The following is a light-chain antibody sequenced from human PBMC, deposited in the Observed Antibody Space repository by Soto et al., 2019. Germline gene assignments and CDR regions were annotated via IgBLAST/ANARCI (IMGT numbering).Light chain of an antibody. V-gene: IGKV1D-13*01. CDR2: DAS. CDR1: QGISSA. Sequence: AIQLTQSPSSLSASVGDRVTITCRASQGISSALAWYQQKPGEAPKLLIYDASTLEIGVPPRFSGSGSGTDFTLTISSLQPEDFATYHCQHFSNYQWLFGQGTKVEVK. CDR3: QHFSNYQWL. J-gene: IGKJ1*01.